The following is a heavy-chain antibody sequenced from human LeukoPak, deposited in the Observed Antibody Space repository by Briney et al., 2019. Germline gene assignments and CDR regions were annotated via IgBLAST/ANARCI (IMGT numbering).Heavy chain of an antibody. CDR3: ARGRSFGVVIRSLPLDI. J-gene: IGHJ3*02. V-gene: IGHV4-34*01. CDR2: INHSGST. Sequence: SETLSLTCAVYGGSFSGYYSSWIRQPPGKGLEWIGEINHSGSTNYNPSLKSRVTISVDTSKNQFSLKLSSVTAADTAVYYCARGRSFGVVIRSLPLDIWGQGTMVTVSS. CDR1: GGSFSGYY. D-gene: IGHD3-3*01.